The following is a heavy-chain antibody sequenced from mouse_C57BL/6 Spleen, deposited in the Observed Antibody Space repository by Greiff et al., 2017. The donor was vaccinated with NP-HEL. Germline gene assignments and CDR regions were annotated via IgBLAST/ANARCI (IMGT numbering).Heavy chain of an antibody. Sequence: EVNVVESEGGLVQPGSSMKLSCTASGFTFSDYYMAWVRQVPEKGLEWVANINYDGSSTYYLDSLKSRFIISRDNAKNILYLQMSSLKSEDTATYYCARAGRGYFDVWGTGTTVTVSS. CDR3: ARAGRGYFDV. CDR1: GFTFSDYY. V-gene: IGHV5-16*01. CDR2: INYDGSST. J-gene: IGHJ1*03.